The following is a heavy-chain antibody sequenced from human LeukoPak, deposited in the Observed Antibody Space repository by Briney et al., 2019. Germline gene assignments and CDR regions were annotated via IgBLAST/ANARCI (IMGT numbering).Heavy chain of an antibody. CDR3: ASLTSGWYGYFDY. V-gene: IGHV4-59*08. CDR1: GGSISSNL. CDR2: ISYSGNT. Sequence: KPSETLSLTCSVSGGSISSNLWSWTRQPPGKGLEWIGYISYSGNTNYNPSLKSRVTISVDTSKNQFSLKLSSVTAADTAVYYCASLTSGWYGYFDYWGQGTLVTVSS. J-gene: IGHJ4*02. D-gene: IGHD6-19*01.